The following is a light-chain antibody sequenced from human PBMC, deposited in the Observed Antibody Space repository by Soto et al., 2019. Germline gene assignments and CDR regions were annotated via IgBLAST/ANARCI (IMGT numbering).Light chain of an antibody. Sequence: DIQMTQSPSTLSASVGDRVTITCRASQTINNWVAWFQQKPGKAPKVLIYDASSLQSGVPSRFSGSGSGTEFTLTIDSLQPDDFATYYCQRYYAFSQTFGQGTKVEI. V-gene: IGKV1-5*01. CDR1: QTINNW. J-gene: IGKJ1*01. CDR3: QRYYAFSQT. CDR2: DAS.